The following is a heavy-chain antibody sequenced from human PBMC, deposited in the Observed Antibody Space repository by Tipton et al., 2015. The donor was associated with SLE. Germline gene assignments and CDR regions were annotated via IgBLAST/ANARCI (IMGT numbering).Heavy chain of an antibody. J-gene: IGHJ6*02. Sequence: QSGPEVKKPGASVKVSCKASGYTFTSYDINWVRQATGQGLEWMGWMNPNSGNTGYAQKFQGRVTMTRNTSISTAYMELSSLRSEDTAVYYCAREGGIAVAVRYYYGMDVWGQGTTVTVSS. CDR2: MNPNSGNT. CDR1: GYTFTSYD. D-gene: IGHD6-19*01. CDR3: AREGGIAVAVRYYYGMDV. V-gene: IGHV1-8*01.